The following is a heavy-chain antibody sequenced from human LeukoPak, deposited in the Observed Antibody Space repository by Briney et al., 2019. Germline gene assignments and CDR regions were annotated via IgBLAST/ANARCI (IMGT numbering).Heavy chain of an antibody. CDR3: ARGSSSWYGPDY. J-gene: IGHJ4*02. CDR1: GFTFRNHW. Sequence: GGSLRLSCVASGFTFRNHWMHWVRQVPGKGLVWVARITSDGSDTSHADSVEGRFTISRDNAKNSLYLQMNSLRAEDTAVYYCARGSSSWYGPDYWGQGTLVTVSS. CDR2: ITSDGSDT. D-gene: IGHD6-13*01. V-gene: IGHV3-74*01.